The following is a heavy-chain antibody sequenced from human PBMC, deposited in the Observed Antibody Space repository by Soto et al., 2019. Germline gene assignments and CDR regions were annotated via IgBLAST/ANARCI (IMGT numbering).Heavy chain of an antibody. Sequence: SETLSLTCTVSGGSISSGGYYWSWIRQHPGKGLEWIGYIYYSGSTYYNPSLKSRVTISVDTSKNQFSLKLSSVTAAGTAVYYCAREYCSGGSCYSGPNWFDPWGQGTLVTVSS. D-gene: IGHD2-15*01. CDR3: AREYCSGGSCYSGPNWFDP. V-gene: IGHV4-31*03. J-gene: IGHJ5*02. CDR2: IYYSGST. CDR1: GGSISSGGYY.